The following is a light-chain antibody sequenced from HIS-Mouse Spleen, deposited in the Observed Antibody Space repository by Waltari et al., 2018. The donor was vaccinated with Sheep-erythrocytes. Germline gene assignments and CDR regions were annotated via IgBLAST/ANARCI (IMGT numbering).Light chain of an antibody. CDR1: SSNIGSNT. V-gene: IGLV1-44*01. CDR2: SNT. CDR3: AAWDDSLNGPV. J-gene: IGLJ3*02. Sequence: QSVLTQPPSASGTPGQRVTISCSGSSSNIGSNTVNWYQQLQGTAPKLLIYSNTQPPSGVPDRFSGSQSGTSASLAISGLQSEDEADYYCAAWDDSLNGPVFGGGTKLTVL.